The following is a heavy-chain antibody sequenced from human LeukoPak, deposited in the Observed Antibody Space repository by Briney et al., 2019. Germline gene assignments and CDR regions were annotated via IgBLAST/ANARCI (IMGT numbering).Heavy chain of an antibody. D-gene: IGHD3-16*01. Sequence: ASVKVSCKASGYTFTGFYMHWVRQAPGHGLEWMGWINPHSGDTNYAQKFQGRVTMTRDTSISTAYMDLSRLRSDDTAVYYCARATGDVSLLEDYWGQGTLVTVSS. J-gene: IGHJ4*02. CDR3: ARATGDVSLLEDY. CDR1: GYTFTGFY. CDR2: INPHSGDT. V-gene: IGHV1-2*02.